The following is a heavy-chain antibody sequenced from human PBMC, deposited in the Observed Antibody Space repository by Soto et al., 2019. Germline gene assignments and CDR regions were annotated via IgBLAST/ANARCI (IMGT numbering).Heavy chain of an antibody. J-gene: IGHJ4*02. D-gene: IGHD3-22*01. CDR3: ARDRAGYYSHFVY. CDR2: IMPFIGSG. V-gene: IGHV1-69*01. CDR1: RDTFTNYA. Sequence: QVYLVQSGAEVKKPGSSVKVSCKALRDTFTNYAFSWVRQAPGQGLEWMGGIMPFIGSGNYAQKFQGRINITADESTSSVYLELTRLRSEDTALYYCARDRAGYYSHFVYWGQGTLVTVSS.